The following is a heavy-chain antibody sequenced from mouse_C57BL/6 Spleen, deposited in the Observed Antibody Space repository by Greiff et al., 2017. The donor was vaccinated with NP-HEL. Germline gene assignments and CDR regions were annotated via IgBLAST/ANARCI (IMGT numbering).Heavy chain of an antibody. V-gene: IGHV10-1*01. CDR1: GFSFNTYA. CDR2: IRSKSNNYAT. Sequence: EVKLVESGGGLVQPKGSLKLSCAASGFSFNTYAMNWVRQAPGKGLEWVARIRSKSNNYATYYADSVKDRFTISRDDSESMLYLQMNNLKTEDTAMYYCVSSPGPIYYYGSSSADYYAMDYWGQGTSVTVSS. CDR3: VSSPGPIYYYGSSSADYYAMDY. J-gene: IGHJ4*01. D-gene: IGHD1-1*01.